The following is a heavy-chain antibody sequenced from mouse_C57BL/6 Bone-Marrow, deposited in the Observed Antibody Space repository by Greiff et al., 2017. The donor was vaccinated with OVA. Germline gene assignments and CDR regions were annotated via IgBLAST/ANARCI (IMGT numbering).Heavy chain of an antibody. CDR2: IYPRSGNT. D-gene: IGHD2-4*01. CDR3: AREDYYDYEGAMDY. J-gene: IGHJ4*01. CDR1: GYTFTSYG. V-gene: IGHV1-81*01. Sequence: VQLQQSGAELARPGASVKLSCKASGYTFTSYGISWVKQRTGQGLEWIGEIYPRSGNTYYNEKFKGKATLTADKSSSTAYMELRSLTSEDSAVYFCAREDYYDYEGAMDYWGQGTSVTVSS.